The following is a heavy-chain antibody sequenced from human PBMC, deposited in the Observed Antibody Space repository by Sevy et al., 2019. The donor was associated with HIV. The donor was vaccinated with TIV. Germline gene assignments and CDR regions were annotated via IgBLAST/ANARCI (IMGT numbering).Heavy chain of an antibody. CDR3: ARDLGLTGFDP. CDR1: GGSISSNY. V-gene: IGHV4-59*01. Sequence: SETLSLTCTVSGGSISSNYWSWIRQPPGKGLEWIGHIYYSGSTNYNPSLKSRVTTSVDTSKNQFSLKLSSVTAADTVVYYCARDLGLTGFDPWGQGTLVTVSS. D-gene: IGHD7-27*01. CDR2: IYYSGST. J-gene: IGHJ5*02.